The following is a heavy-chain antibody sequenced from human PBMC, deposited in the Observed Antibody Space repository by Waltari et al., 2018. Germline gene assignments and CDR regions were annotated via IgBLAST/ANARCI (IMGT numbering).Heavy chain of an antibody. CDR2: IKSGGGSP. CDR3: ARDFYQGFGFVTGAFDI. Sequence: VQLVQSVAESKNPGASVKPSCTASGYIFTGSYMYCVRQAPGQGRQWMAVIKSGGGSPTYEQNFQGRLTVTSDTSTGTVYMELTSLRSDDTAVYYCARDFYQGFGFVTGAFDIWGQGTIVVVSS. CDR1: GYIFTGSY. D-gene: IGHD3-3*01. V-gene: IGHV1-46*01. J-gene: IGHJ3*02.